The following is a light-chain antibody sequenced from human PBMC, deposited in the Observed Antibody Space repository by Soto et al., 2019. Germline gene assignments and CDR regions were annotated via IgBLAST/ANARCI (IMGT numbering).Light chain of an antibody. CDR3: QQYNKWPPRT. Sequence: EIVMTQFPASLSVSPGERATLSCRASQSVSSNLAWYQQKPGQAPRLLIYGASTRATGIPARFSGSGSGTEFTLSISSLQSEDFALYYCQQYNKWPPRTFGQGTKVEIK. J-gene: IGKJ1*01. V-gene: IGKV3-15*01. CDR1: QSVSSN. CDR2: GAS.